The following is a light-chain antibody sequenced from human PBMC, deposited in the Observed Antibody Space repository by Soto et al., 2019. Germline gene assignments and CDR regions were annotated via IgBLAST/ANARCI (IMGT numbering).Light chain of an antibody. CDR3: CSPAPESTYV. CDR1: NTDLGVYGY. CDR2: DVN. Sequence: QSALAQPASVSGSFGQSITISCSGPNTDLGVYGYVSWYQHHPGKAPKLLIYDVNNRPSGISDRFSGSKSGDTASLTISGLQAEDEADYFCCSPAPESTYVFGTGTKVTVL. J-gene: IGLJ1*01. V-gene: IGLV2-14*01.